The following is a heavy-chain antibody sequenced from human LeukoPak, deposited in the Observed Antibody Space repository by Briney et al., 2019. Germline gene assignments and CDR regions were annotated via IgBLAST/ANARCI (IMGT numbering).Heavy chain of an antibody. D-gene: IGHD3-22*01. J-gene: IGHJ4*02. CDR1: GGSISSSSYY. CDR3: ARGADSYDSSGYYYY. CDR2: IYYSGST. Sequence: SETLSLTCTVSGGSISSSSYYWGWIRQPPGKGLEWIGSIYYSGSTYYNPSLKGRVTISVDTSKNQFSLKLSSVTAADTAVYYCARGADSYDSSGYYYYWGQGTLVTVSS. V-gene: IGHV4-39*07.